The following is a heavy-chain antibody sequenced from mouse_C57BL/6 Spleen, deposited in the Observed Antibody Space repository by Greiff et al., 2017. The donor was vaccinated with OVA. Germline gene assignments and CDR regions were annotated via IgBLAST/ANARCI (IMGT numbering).Heavy chain of an antibody. J-gene: IGHJ3*01. D-gene: IGHD3-3*01. V-gene: IGHV5-4*03. CDR1: GFTFSSYA. CDR2: ISDGGSYT. CDR3: ARGGDSLPWFAY. Sequence: EVKVVESGGGLVKPGGSLKLSCAASGFTFSSYAMSWVRQTPEKRLEWVATISDGGSYTYYPDNVKGRFTISRDNAKNNLYLQMSHLKSEDTAMYYCARGGDSLPWFAYWGQGTLVTVSA.